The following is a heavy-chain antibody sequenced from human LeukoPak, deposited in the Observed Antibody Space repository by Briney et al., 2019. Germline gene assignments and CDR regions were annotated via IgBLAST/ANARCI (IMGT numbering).Heavy chain of an antibody. V-gene: IGHV1-18*01. CDR3: ARGSPGATVVTRTYYFDY. Sequence: GASVKVSCKASGYTFTSYGISWVRQAPGQGLEWMGWISAYNGNTNYAQKLQGRVTMTTDTSTSTAYMELSRLRSDDTAVYYCARGSPGATVVTRTYYFDYWGQGTLVTVSS. CDR1: GYTFTSYG. CDR2: ISAYNGNT. J-gene: IGHJ4*02. D-gene: IGHD4-23*01.